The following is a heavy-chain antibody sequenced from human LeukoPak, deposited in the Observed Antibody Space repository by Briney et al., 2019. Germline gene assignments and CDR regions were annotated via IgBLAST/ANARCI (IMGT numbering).Heavy chain of an antibody. D-gene: IGHD3-9*01. CDR2: IFDSGAPS. Sequence: PGGSLRLSCVASGFTFGRHAMNWVRQAPGKGLEWVSSIFDSGAPSYYADSVKGRFTISRDNSKNTLYVQMESLRAEDTAVYYCAKRPRILTGYAYYFDYWGQGTLVTVSS. J-gene: IGHJ4*02. CDR3: AKRPRILTGYAYYFDY. V-gene: IGHV3-23*01. CDR1: GFTFGRHA.